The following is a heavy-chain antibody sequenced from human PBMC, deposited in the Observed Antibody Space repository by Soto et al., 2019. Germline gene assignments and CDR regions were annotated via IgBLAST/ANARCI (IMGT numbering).Heavy chain of an antibody. V-gene: IGHV1-8*01. CDR1: GYTFTSYD. J-gene: IGHJ4*02. CDR3: ARGVDRGVDY. Sequence: GASVKVSCKTSGYTFTSYDINWVRQASGQGLEWMGWMSPNSGYTDYAQKFQGRVTMTRDTSISTAYMELSSLTSEDTAVYYCARGVDRGVDYWGQGSQVTVSS. CDR2: MSPNSGYT. D-gene: IGHD1-26*01.